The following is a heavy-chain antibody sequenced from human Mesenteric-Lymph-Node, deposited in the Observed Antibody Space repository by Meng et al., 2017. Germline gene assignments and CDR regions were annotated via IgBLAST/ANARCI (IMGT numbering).Heavy chain of an antibody. CDR2: ISCSGGST. J-gene: IGHJ4*02. V-gene: IGHV3-23*01. CDR1: GFTFSSYA. Sequence: GESLKISCAASGFTFSSYAMSWVRQAPGKGLEWVSAISCSGGSTYYADSVKGRFTISRDNSKNTLYRQMNSLRAEDTAVYYCARTVLGYSSSWSTFDYWGQGTLVTVSS. D-gene: IGHD6-13*01. CDR3: ARTVLGYSSSWSTFDY.